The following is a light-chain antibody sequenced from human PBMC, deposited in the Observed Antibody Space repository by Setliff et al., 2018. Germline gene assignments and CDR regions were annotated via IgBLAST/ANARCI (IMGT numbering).Light chain of an antibody. J-gene: IGLJ1*01. CDR2: GVS. V-gene: IGLV2-14*03. CDR3: NAYTSGTTYV. Sequence: QSALAQPASVSWSPGQSITISCSGTSSDVGSYDLVSWYQQHPGKAPKLIIYGVSDRSSGVSNRFSGSKSGNTASLTISGLQTEDEADYYCNAYTSGTTYVVGTGTKGTVL. CDR1: SSDVGSYDL.